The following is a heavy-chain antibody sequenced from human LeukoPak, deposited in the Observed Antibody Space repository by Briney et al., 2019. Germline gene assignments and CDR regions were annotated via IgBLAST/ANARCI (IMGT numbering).Heavy chain of an antibody. V-gene: IGHV4-39*01. CDR2: FYYSVST. J-gene: IGHJ4*02. CDR1: GGSIDSRSHY. Sequence: SETLSLTCTVSGGSIDSRSHYWGWIRQPPGKGLEWIGSFYYSVSTYYNPSLKSRVTISIDTSKNQFSLRLSSVTAADTAVYYCARLGGIVGARYFDYWGQGTLVTVSS. CDR3: ARLGGIVGARYFDY. D-gene: IGHD1-26*01.